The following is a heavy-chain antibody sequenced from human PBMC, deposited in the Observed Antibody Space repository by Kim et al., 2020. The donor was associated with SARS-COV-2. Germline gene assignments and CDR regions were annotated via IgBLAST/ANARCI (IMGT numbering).Heavy chain of an antibody. V-gene: IGHV3-23*01. Sequence: ADSVKGRFTTSRDNSKNTLYLQMNSLRAEDTAVYYCAKSASDFWSGYQDYWGQGTLVTVSS. D-gene: IGHD3-3*01. J-gene: IGHJ4*02. CDR3: AKSASDFWSGYQDY.